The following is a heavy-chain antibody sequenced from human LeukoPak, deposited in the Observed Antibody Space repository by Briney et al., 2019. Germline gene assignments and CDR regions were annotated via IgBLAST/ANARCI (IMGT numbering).Heavy chain of an antibody. D-gene: IGHD3-3*01. CDR2: ISSSSSTI. J-gene: IGHJ4*02. V-gene: IGHV3-48*01. Sequence: PGGSLRLSCAASGFTFSSYSMNWVRQAPGKGLQWVSCISSSSSTIYYADSVKGRFTISRDNAKNSLYLQMNSLRAEDTAVYYCARGDYDFWSGDTARFDYGGQGTLVTVSS. CDR3: ARGDYDFWSGDTARFDY. CDR1: GFTFSSYS.